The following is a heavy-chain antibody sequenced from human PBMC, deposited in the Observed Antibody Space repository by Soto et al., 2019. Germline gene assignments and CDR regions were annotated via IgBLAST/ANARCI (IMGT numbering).Heavy chain of an antibody. CDR2: IIPIFGTA. V-gene: IGHV1-69*13. CDR3: AGLSIAARGSVEGHNYFDY. D-gene: IGHD6-6*01. Sequence: XSVKVSCKASGGTFSSYAISWVRQAPGQGLEWMGGIIPIFGTANYAQKFQGRVTITAGESTSTAYMELSSLRSEDTAVYYCAGLSIAARGSVEGHNYFDYWGQGTLVTVSS. J-gene: IGHJ4*02. CDR1: GGTFSSYA.